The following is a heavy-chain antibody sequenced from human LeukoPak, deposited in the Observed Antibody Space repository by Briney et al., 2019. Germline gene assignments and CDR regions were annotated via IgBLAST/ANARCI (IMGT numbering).Heavy chain of an antibody. Sequence: ASVKVSCKASGYTFTSYDINWVRQATGQGLEWMGWMNPNSGNTGYAQKFQGRVTITADESTSTAYMELSSLRSEDTAVYYCARDKDIVVVPAATSFDYWGQGTLVTVSS. J-gene: IGHJ4*02. CDR3: ARDKDIVVVPAATSFDY. CDR1: GYTFTSYD. CDR2: MNPNSGNT. D-gene: IGHD2-2*01. V-gene: IGHV1-8*03.